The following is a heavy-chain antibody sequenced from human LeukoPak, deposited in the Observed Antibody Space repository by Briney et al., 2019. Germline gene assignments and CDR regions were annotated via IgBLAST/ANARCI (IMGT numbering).Heavy chain of an antibody. V-gene: IGHV4-61*02. CDR1: GGSISSGSYY. CDR3: ARDQVVVVPAARHYYYYMDV. D-gene: IGHD2-2*01. CDR2: IYTSGST. J-gene: IGHJ6*03. Sequence: PSQTLSLTCTVSGGSISSGSYYWSWIRRPAGKGLEWIGRIYTSGSTNYNPSLKSRVTISVDTSKNQSSLKLSSVTAADTAVYYCARDQVVVVPAARHYYYYMDVWGKGTTVTVSS.